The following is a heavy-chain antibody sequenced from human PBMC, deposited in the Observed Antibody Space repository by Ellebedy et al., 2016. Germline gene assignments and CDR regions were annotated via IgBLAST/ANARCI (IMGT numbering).Heavy chain of an antibody. CDR1: GFTFSSYA. CDR2: ISYDGSNK. Sequence: GESLKISCAASGFTFSSYAMHWVRQAPGKGLEWVAVISYDGSNKYYADSVKGRFTISRDNSKNTLYLQMNSLRAEDTAVYYCARDRDYGGADYWGQGTLVTVSS. CDR3: ARDRDYGGADY. D-gene: IGHD4-23*01. V-gene: IGHV3-30-3*01. J-gene: IGHJ4*02.